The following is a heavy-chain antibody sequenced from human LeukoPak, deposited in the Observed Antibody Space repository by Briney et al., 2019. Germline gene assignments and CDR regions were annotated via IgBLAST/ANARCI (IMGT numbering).Heavy chain of an antibody. D-gene: IGHD6-19*01. J-gene: IGHJ4*02. CDR3: ARYNSAWKTDDY. CDR2: IKQDGSDK. V-gene: IGHV3-7*03. CDR1: GFTFNSYW. Sequence: GGSLRLSCAASGFTFNSYWMTWVRQAPGKGLEWVAGIKQDGSDKYYADSVKGRFTISRDNAKNSLYLQMNSLRAEDTAVYFCARYNSAWKTDDYWGQGTLVTVSS.